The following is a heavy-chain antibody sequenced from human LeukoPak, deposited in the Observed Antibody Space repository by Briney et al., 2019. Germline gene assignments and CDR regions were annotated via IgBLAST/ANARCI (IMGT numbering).Heavy chain of an antibody. CDR3: ARMTLYGYTYGRLDY. D-gene: IGHD5-18*01. Sequence: PGGSLRLSCAGSGFTFSTSAMSWVRQAPGKGLESVSGISASADSTDYADSVKGRFTISRDNSNNMLYLQMNSLRAEDTALYYCARMTLYGYTYGRLDYWGQGTLVTVS. V-gene: IGHV3-23*01. J-gene: IGHJ4*02. CDR2: ISASADST. CDR1: GFTFSTSA.